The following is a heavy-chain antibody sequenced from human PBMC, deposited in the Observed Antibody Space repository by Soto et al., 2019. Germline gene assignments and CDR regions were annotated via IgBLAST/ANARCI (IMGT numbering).Heavy chain of an antibody. V-gene: IGHV1-69*13. D-gene: IGHD3-10*01. CDR2: IIPIFGTA. CDR3: ARENYGSGSYYPSNWFDP. J-gene: IGHJ5*02. Sequence: GASVKVSCKASGGTFSSYAISWVRQAPGQGLEWMGGIIPIFGTANYAQKFQGRVTITADESTSTAYMELSSLRSEDTAVYYCARENYGSGSYYPSNWFDPWGQGTLVTVSS. CDR1: GGTFSSYA.